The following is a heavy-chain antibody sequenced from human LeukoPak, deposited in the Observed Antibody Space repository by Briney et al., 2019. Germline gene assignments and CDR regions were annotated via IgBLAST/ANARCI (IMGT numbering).Heavy chain of an antibody. D-gene: IGHD3-22*01. V-gene: IGHV3-74*01. J-gene: IGHJ4*02. Sequence: GGSLRLSCEASGFTFSSYWMHWVRQTPGKGLMWVARIKSDGSTIYADSVKGRFTISRDNSKNTLYLQMNSLRAEDTAVYYCVWGSSGYYYASFDYWGQGTLVTVSS. CDR2: IKSDGST. CDR3: VWGSSGYYYASFDY. CDR1: GFTFSSYW.